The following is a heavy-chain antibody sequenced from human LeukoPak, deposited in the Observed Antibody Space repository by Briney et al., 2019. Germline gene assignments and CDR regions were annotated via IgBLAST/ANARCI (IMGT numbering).Heavy chain of an antibody. D-gene: IGHD3-3*01. CDR1: GFTFSSYA. CDR3: ARSLSGGDEDAFDI. V-gene: IGHV3-30-3*01. Sequence: GRSLRLSCAASGFTFSSYAMHWARQAPGKGLEWVAVISYDGSNKYYADSVKGRFTISRDNSKNTLYLQMNSLRAEDTAVYYCARSLSGGDEDAFDIWGQGTMVTVSS. J-gene: IGHJ3*02. CDR2: ISYDGSNK.